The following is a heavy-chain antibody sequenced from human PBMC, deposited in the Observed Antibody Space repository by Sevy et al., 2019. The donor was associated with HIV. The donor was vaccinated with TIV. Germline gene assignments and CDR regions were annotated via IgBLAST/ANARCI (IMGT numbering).Heavy chain of an antibody. D-gene: IGHD2-2*01. Sequence: ASVKVSCKSSGYTFTSYDIHWVRQATGQGLEWMGRINPNSGGTNYAQKFQGRVTMTRDTSISTAYMELSRLRSDDTAVYYCARDDEVVVVPAAHYYYGMDVWGQGTTVTVSS. CDR3: ARDDEVVVVPAAHYYYGMDV. J-gene: IGHJ6*02. V-gene: IGHV1-2*06. CDR2: INPNSGGT. CDR1: GYTFTSYD.